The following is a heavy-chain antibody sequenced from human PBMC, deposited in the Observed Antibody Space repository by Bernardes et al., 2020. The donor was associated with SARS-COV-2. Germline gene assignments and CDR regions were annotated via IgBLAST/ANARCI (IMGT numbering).Heavy chain of an antibody. CDR3: AREISYCSSTSCPGAFDP. D-gene: IGHD2-2*01. Sequence: ASVKVSCKASGYTFTGYYMHWVRQAPGQGLEWMGWINPNSGGTNYAQKFQGRVTMTRDTSISTAYMELSRLRSDDTAVYYCAREISYCSSTSCPGAFDPWGQATLVTVSS. V-gene: IGHV1-2*02. J-gene: IGHJ5*02. CDR1: GYTFTGYY. CDR2: INPNSGGT.